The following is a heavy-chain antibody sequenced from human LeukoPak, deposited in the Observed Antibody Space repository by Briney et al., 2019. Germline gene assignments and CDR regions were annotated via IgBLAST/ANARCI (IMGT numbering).Heavy chain of an antibody. J-gene: IGHJ6*02. V-gene: IGHV1-8*01. CDR2: MNPNSGNT. CDR1: GYTFTSYD. CDR3: ARGQTELLRFLEWRYYYGMDV. D-gene: IGHD3-3*01. Sequence: ASVKVSCKASGYTFTSYDINWVRQATGQGPEWMGWMNPNSGNTGYAQKFQGRVTMTRNTSISTAYMELSSLRSEDTAVYYCARGQTELLRFLEWRYYYGMDVWGQGTTVTVSS.